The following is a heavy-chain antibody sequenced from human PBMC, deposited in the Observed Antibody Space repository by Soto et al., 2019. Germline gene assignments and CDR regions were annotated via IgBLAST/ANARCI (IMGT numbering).Heavy chain of an antibody. CDR2: ISYDGSNK. CDR3: ARDRYTYGMDV. CDR1: GFTFSSYA. Sequence: PGGSLRLSCASSGFTFSSYAMHWVRQAPGKGLEWVAVISYDGSNKYYADSVKGRFTISRDNSKNTLYLQMNSLRAEDTAVYYCARDRYTYGMDVWGQGTTVTVSS. J-gene: IGHJ6*02. V-gene: IGHV3-30-3*01. D-gene: IGHD1-1*01.